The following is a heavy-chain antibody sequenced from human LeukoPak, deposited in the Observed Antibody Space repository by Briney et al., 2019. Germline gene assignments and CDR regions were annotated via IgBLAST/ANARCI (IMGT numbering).Heavy chain of an antibody. CDR2: INPKSGRT. J-gene: IGHJ5*02. Sequence: AASVRVSCKTSGYSFTDYYIHWVRQAPGQGLEWMGWINPKSGRTSSARKFQDRVTMTRDPSISTVYMDMAWLTSADTAIYFCARADFVDAGPYLIGPWGQGTLVTVSS. CDR3: ARADFVDAGPYLIGP. V-gene: IGHV1-2*02. CDR1: GYSFTDYY. D-gene: IGHD3-3*01.